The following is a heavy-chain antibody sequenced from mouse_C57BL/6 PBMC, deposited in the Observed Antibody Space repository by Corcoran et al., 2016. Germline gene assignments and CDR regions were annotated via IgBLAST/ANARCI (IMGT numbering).Heavy chain of an antibody. CDR3: ARRNYYGSRGFDY. CDR1: GYTFTDYY. J-gene: IGHJ2*01. CDR2: INPNNGGT. Sequence: EVQLQQSGPELVKPGASVKISCKASGYTFTDYYMNWVKQSHGKSLEWIGDINPNNGGTSYNQKFKGKATLTVDKSSSTAYMELRSLTSEDSAVYYCARRNYYGSRGFDYWGQGTTLTVSS. D-gene: IGHD1-1*01. V-gene: IGHV1-26*01.